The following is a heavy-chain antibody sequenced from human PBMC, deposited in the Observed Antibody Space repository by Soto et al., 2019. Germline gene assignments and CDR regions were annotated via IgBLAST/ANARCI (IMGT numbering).Heavy chain of an antibody. D-gene: IGHD6-19*01. V-gene: IGHV1-69*02. CDR2: IIPILGIA. CDR1: EGTFSSYT. Sequence: QVQLVQSGAEVKKPGSSEKVSCKGSEGTFSSYTISWVRQAPGQGLEWMGRIIPILGIANYAQKFQGRVTITADKSTSTAYMELSSLRSEDTAVYYCARARGGWFDYWGQGTLVTVSS. J-gene: IGHJ4*02. CDR3: ARARGGWFDY.